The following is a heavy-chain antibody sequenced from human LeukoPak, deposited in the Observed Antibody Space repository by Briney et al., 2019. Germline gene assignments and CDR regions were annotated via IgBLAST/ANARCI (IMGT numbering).Heavy chain of an antibody. Sequence: SETLSLTCTVSGGSLSSYYWSWIRQPPGKGLEWIGYIYYRGRTKYNPSLQSRVTISVDTSRNQFSLRLSYVTAADTAVYYCARQSDDLGYFQHWGQGTLVTVSS. D-gene: IGHD3-16*01. J-gene: IGHJ1*01. CDR1: GGSLSSYY. CDR3: ARQSDDLGYFQH. V-gene: IGHV4-59*08. CDR2: IYYRGRT.